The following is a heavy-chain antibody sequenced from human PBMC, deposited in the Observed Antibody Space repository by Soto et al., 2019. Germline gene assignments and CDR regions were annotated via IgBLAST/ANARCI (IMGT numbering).Heavy chain of an antibody. V-gene: IGHV4-4*07. CDR3: VRDQSDYGGGNWFDP. D-gene: IGHD4-17*01. CDR2: VYTSGNT. Sequence: SETLSLTCTVSGDSISSFYWSWIRQPAGKGLEWIGRVYTSGNTDYNPSLKSRLTMSVDTSENQLSLKLRSVTAADTAAYYCVRDQSDYGGGNWFDPWGPGTLVTVSS. CDR1: GDSISSFY. J-gene: IGHJ5*02.